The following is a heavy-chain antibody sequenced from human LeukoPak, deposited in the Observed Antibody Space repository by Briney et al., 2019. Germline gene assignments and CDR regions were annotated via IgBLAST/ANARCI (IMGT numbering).Heavy chain of an antibody. CDR1: GYTFTSYG. J-gene: IGHJ4*02. Sequence: ASVKVSCKASGYTFTSYGISWVRQAPGQGLEWMGWISAYNGNTNYAQKLQGRVTMTTDTSTSTAYMELRSLRSDDTAVYYCARGTHCSSTSCYTPDYWGQGTLVTVSS. V-gene: IGHV1-18*01. D-gene: IGHD2-2*02. CDR2: ISAYNGNT. CDR3: ARGTHCSSTSCYTPDY.